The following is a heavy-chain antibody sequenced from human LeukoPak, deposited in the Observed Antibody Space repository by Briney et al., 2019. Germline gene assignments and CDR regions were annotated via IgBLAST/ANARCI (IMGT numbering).Heavy chain of an antibody. CDR3: ARLGSFVDY. D-gene: IGHD3-10*01. Sequence: PSETLSLTCTVSGGSISSSSYYWGWIRQPPGKGLEWIGSIYYSGSTYYNPSLKSRVTISVDTSKNQFSLRLSSVTAADTAVYYCARLGSFVDYWGQGTLVTVSS. J-gene: IGHJ4*02. V-gene: IGHV4-39*01. CDR1: GGSISSSSYY. CDR2: IYYSGST.